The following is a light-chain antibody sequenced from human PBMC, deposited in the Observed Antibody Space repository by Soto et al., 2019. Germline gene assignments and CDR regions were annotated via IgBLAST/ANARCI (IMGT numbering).Light chain of an antibody. CDR2: WES. CDR3: QKYYNTPVT. Sequence: DFVMTQSPDSLALSLGERATINCKSSPSVLFSYDDKNYLAWYQQKTGQPPKMXISWESTRESGVPDRFSGGGSGTDLTLTISRLQAEDVAVYYCQKYYNTPVTCGQGTKVDIK. CDR1: PSVLFSYDDKNY. V-gene: IGKV4-1*01. J-gene: IGKJ1*01.